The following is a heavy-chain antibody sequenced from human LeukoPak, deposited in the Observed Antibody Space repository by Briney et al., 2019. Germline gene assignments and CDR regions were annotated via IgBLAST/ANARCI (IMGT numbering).Heavy chain of an antibody. Sequence: GGSLRLSCAASGFTFSSYGMHWVRQAPGKGLEWVAVISYDGSNKYYADSVKGRFTISRDNSKNTLYLQMNSLRAEDTAVYYCAKEGSEAFDIWGQGTMVTVSS. J-gene: IGHJ3*02. CDR1: GFTFSSYG. V-gene: IGHV3-30*18. CDR3: AKEGSEAFDI. CDR2: ISYDGSNK.